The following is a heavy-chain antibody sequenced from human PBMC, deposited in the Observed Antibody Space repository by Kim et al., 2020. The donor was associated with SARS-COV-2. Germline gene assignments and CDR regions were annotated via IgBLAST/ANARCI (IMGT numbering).Heavy chain of an antibody. J-gene: IGHJ4*01. CDR3: AFRPCTCQYWYYFDY. V-gene: IGHV3-23*01. Sequence: GGSLRLSCAASGFTFSNYAMSWVRQAPGKGLEWVSAISGSGETTYYAGSVKGRFAISRDNSKNTLYLHMTSLRAEDTALYYCAFRPCTCQYWYYFDYWG. D-gene: IGHD2-8*02. CDR1: GFTFSNYA. CDR2: ISGSGETT.